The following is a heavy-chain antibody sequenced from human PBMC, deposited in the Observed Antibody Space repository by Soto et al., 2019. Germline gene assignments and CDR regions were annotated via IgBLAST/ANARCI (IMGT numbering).Heavy chain of an antibody. CDR2: ISGSGGST. CDR1: GFTFSSYA. D-gene: IGHD2-15*01. J-gene: IGHJ6*03. Sequence: LRLSCAASGFTFSSYAMSWVRQAPGKGLEWVSAISGSGGSTYYADSVKGRFTISRDNSKNTLYLQMNSLRAEDTAVYYCAKELRYCSGGSCPRRYYYYMDVWGKGTTVTVSS. CDR3: AKELRYCSGGSCPRRYYYYMDV. V-gene: IGHV3-23*01.